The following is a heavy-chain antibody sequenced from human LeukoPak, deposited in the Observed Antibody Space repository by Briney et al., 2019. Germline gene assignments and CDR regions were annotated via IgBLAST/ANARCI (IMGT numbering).Heavy chain of an antibody. Sequence: SETLSLTCTVSGGSISSHYWSWIRQPPGKGLEWIGYIYYSGSTNYNPSLKSRVTISVDTSKNQFSLKLSSVTAADTAAYYCARTSLGAVVYFDYWGQGTLVTVSS. D-gene: IGHD2-2*01. CDR2: IYYSGST. V-gene: IGHV4-59*11. J-gene: IGHJ4*02. CDR1: GGSISSHY. CDR3: ARTSLGAVVYFDY.